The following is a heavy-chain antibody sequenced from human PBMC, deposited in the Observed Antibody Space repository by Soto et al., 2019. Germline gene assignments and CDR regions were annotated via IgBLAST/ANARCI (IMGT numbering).Heavy chain of an antibody. J-gene: IGHJ6*02. CDR3: ARRTTYCSSTSCYTEDGVLYYYYGMDV. CDR2: IIPIFGTA. Sequence: QVQLVQSGAEVKKPESSVKVSCKASGGTFSSYAISWVRQAPGQVLEWMGGIIPIFGTANYAQKFQGRVTITADESTSTAYMELSSLRYEDTAVYYCARRTTYCSSTSCYTEDGVLYYYYGMDVWGQGTTVTVSS. V-gene: IGHV1-69*01. CDR1: GGTFSSYA. D-gene: IGHD2-2*02.